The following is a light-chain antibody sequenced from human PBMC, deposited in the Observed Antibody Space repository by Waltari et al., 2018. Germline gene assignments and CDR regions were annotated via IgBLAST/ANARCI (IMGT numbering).Light chain of an antibody. J-gene: IGLJ3*02. CDR3: LLSYSGTRV. CDR2: DTS. Sequence: QAVVAQEPSLTVSTGGTVTLTCGSSTGAVTTGHFPYWFQQRPGRAPKTLISDTSNRYSWTPARFSGSLLGGKAALTLSGAQPEDEAEYYCLLSYSGTRVFGGGTKLTVL. CDR1: TGAVTTGHF. V-gene: IGLV7-46*01.